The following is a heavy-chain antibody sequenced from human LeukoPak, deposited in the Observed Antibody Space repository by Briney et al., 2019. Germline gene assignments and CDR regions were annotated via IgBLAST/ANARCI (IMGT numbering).Heavy chain of an antibody. CDR3: ARAGDKGTANWYFDL. Sequence: GASLRLSCAAAGFTFARSEMNWVRQAPGKGLEWISSSSMYYADSVKGRFTISRENAKQTLYLQMNSLRPEDTAVYYCARAGDKGTANWYFDLWGRGTLVTVSS. V-gene: IGHV3-48*03. CDR2: SSM. CDR1: GFTFARSE. J-gene: IGHJ2*01. D-gene: IGHD2-21*01.